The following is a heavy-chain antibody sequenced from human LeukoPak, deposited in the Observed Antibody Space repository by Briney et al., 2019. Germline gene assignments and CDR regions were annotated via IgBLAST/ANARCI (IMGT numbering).Heavy chain of an antibody. Sequence: SETLSLTCTVSGGSISSSSYYWGWIRQPPGKGLEWIGSIYYSGSTYYNPSLKSRVTISVDRSKNQFSLKLSSVTAADTAVYYCATISLPNILAPHMDVWGKGTTVTVSS. J-gene: IGHJ6*03. CDR2: IYYSGST. CDR3: ATISLPNILAPHMDV. V-gene: IGHV4-39*07. CDR1: GGSISSSSYY. D-gene: IGHD3-9*01.